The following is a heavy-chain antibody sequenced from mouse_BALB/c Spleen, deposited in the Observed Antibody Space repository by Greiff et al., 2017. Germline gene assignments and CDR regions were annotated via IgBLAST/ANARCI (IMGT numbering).Heavy chain of an antibody. CDR1: GFSLTSYG. Sequence: VKLQESGPGLVAPSQSLSITCTVSGFSLTSYGVHWVRQPPGKGLEWLGVIWAGGSTNYNSALMSRLSISKDNSKSQVFLKMNSLQTDDTAMYYCARADGKAYYFDYWGQGTTLTVSS. J-gene: IGHJ2*01. V-gene: IGHV2-9*02. CDR2: IWAGGST. CDR3: ARADGKAYYFDY. D-gene: IGHD2-1*01.